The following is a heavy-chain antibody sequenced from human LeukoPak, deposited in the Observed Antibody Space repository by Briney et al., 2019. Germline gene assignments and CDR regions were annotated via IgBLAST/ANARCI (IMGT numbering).Heavy chain of an antibody. CDR2: LSNTGGIT. D-gene: IGHD4-23*01. V-gene: IGHV3-23*01. Sequence: PGGSLRLSCAASGFTFTNFAMSWVRQAPGKGLEWVSSLSNTGGITYYPDSVKGRFTISRDNSKNTVSLQMKSLRAEDTAIYYCLKGGGGEFDYWGQGTLVTVSS. J-gene: IGHJ4*02. CDR3: LKGGGGEFDY. CDR1: GFTFTNFA.